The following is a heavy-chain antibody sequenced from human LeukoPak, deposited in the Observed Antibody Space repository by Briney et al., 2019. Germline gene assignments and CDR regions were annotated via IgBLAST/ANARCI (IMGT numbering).Heavy chain of an antibody. J-gene: IGHJ4*02. Sequence: SETLSLTCTVSGGSISSGSYYWSWIRQPPGKGLEWIGYIYYSGSTNYNPSLKSRVTISVDTSKNQFSLKLSSVTAADTAVYYCASTLYSGSYYLTQLDYWGQGTLVTVSS. D-gene: IGHD1-26*01. CDR1: GGSISSGSYY. V-gene: IGHV4-61*01. CDR2: IYYSGST. CDR3: ASTLYSGSYYLTQLDY.